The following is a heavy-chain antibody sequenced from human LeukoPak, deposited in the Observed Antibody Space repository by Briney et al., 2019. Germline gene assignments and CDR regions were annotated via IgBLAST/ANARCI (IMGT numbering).Heavy chain of an antibody. CDR1: GGSISSYY. Sequence: SEALSLTCTVSGGSISSYYWSWIRQPAGKGLEWIGRIYTSGSTNYNPSLKSRVTMSVDTSKNQFSLKLSSVTAADTAVYYCARDGESPPDSSFDYWGQGTLVTVSS. CDR2: IYTSGST. D-gene: IGHD3-10*01. J-gene: IGHJ4*02. CDR3: ARDGESPPDSSFDY. V-gene: IGHV4-4*07.